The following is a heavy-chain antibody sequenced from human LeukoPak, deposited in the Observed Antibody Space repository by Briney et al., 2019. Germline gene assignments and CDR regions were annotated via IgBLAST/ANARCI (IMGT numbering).Heavy chain of an antibody. V-gene: IGHV1-18*01. CDR2: ISAYNGNT. D-gene: IGHD2-2*01. CDR1: GYTFTSYG. CDR3: ARGVARADRSGYCSSTSCPRPYYFDY. J-gene: IGHJ4*02. Sequence: GASVKVSCKASGYTFTSYGISWVRQAPGQGLEWMGWISAYNGNTNYAQKLQGRVTMTTDTSTSTAYMELSSLRSEDTAVYYCARGVARADRSGYCSSTSCPRPYYFDYWGQGTLVTVSS.